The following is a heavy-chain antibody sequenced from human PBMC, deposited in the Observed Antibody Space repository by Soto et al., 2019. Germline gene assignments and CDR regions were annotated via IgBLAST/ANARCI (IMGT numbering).Heavy chain of an antibody. D-gene: IGHD4-17*01. J-gene: IGHJ4*02. V-gene: IGHV4-39*01. Sequence: PSETLSLTRPVSGAPISSSNYYWRPLHQPTAKGLEWIGSIYYSGSTYYNPSLKSRVTISVDTSKNQFSLKLSSVTAADTAVYYCARLRSDYGGNSPDFDYWGQGTLVTVSS. CDR2: IYYSGST. CDR3: ARLRSDYGGNSPDFDY. CDR1: GAPISSSNYY.